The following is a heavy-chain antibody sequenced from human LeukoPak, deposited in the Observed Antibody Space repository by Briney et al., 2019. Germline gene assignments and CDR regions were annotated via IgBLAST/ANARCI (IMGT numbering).Heavy chain of an antibody. Sequence: GGSLRLSCVGSGFTFSSYAMSWVRQAPGEGLEWVSRISGSGDSTYDADSVKGRFTISRDNSRNTLFLQMNSLRAEDTAVYYCAKDYHSGSYYYSFDYWGQGTLVTVSS. V-gene: IGHV3-23*01. CDR2: ISGSGDST. CDR1: GFTFSSYA. CDR3: AKDYHSGSYYYSFDY. J-gene: IGHJ4*02. D-gene: IGHD1-26*01.